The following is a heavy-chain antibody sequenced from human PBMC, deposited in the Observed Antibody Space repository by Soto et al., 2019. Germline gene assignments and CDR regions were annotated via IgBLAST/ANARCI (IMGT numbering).Heavy chain of an antibody. J-gene: IGHJ4*02. Sequence: EVQLLESGGGLVQPGGSLRLSCAASGFTFSSYAMNWVRQAPGKGLAWVSGISGSDGSTYYADSVNGRFTISRDNSKNTLNLQMNSLRAEDTAVYYCARRSSSWYFDYGGQGTLVTVSS. V-gene: IGHV3-23*01. CDR1: GFTFSSYA. CDR3: ARRSSSWYFDY. D-gene: IGHD6-13*01. CDR2: ISGSDGST.